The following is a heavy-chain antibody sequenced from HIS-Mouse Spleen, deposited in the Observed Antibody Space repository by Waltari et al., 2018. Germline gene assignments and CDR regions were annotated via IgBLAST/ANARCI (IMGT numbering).Heavy chain of an antibody. CDR3: AREIPYSSSWYDWYFDL. J-gene: IGHJ2*01. CDR1: GGSIRSSRYY. D-gene: IGHD6-13*01. Sequence: QLQLQESGPGLVKPSETLSLTCTVSGGSIRSSRYYWGWIRQPPGKGLEWIGSIHYSGSTHYNPSLKSRVTISVDTSKNQFSLKLSSVTAADTAVYYCAREIPYSSSWYDWYFDLWGRGTLVTVSS. V-gene: IGHV4-39*07. CDR2: IHYSGST.